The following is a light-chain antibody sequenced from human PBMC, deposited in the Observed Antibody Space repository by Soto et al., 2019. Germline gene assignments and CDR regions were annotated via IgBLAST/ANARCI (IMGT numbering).Light chain of an antibody. V-gene: IGKV1-5*03. J-gene: IGKJ1*01. CDR3: QHYNSYSEA. CDR2: KAS. CDR1: QTISSW. Sequence: DIQLTQSPSTLSGSVGDRVTITCRASQTISSWLAWYQQKPGKAPKLLIYKASTLKSGVPSRFSGSGSGTEFTLTISSLQPDDFATDYCQHYNSYSEAFGQGTNVDIK.